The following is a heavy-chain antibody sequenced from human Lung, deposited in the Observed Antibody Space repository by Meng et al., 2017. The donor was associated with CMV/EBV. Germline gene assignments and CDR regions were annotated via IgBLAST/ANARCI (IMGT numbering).Heavy chain of an antibody. CDR3: ARVGAARPGGVYYYYGMDV. V-gene: IGHV3-20*04. CDR1: GFTLDDYG. D-gene: IGHD6-6*01. Sequence: EXXTTSCAASGFTLDDYGMSWVRQAPGKGLEWVSGINWNGGSTGYADSVKGRFTISRDNAKNSLYLQMNSLRAEDTALYYCARVGAARPGGVYYYYGMDVWXQGTXVTVSS. CDR2: INWNGGST. J-gene: IGHJ6*02.